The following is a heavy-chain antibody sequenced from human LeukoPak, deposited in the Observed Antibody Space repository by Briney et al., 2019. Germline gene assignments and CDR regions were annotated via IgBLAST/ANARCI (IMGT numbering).Heavy chain of an antibody. CDR1: GFTFSSYS. CDR3: ASDQDAAMVRGALLYFHYYYGMDV. J-gene: IGHJ6*02. D-gene: IGHD3-10*01. V-gene: IGHV3-21*01. CDR2: ISSSSSYI. Sequence: GGSLRLSCAASGFTFSSYSMNWVRQAPGKGLEWVSSISSSSSYIYYADSVKGRFTISRDNAKNSLYLQMNSLRAEDTAVYYCASDQDAAMVRGALLYFHYYYGMDVWGQGTTATVSS.